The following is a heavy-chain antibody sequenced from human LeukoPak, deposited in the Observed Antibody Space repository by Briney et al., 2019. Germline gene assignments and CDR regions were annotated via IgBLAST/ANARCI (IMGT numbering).Heavy chain of an antibody. CDR1: GYSIRSGYY. CDR2: IYTSGST. Sequence: PSETLSLTCTVSGYSIRSGYYWSWIRQPAGKGLEWIGRIYTSGSTNYNPSLKSRVTMSVDTSKNQFSLKLSSVTAADTAVYYCARDMVRGVLYYYYYMDVWGKGTTVTISS. D-gene: IGHD3-10*01. CDR3: ARDMVRGVLYYYYYMDV. J-gene: IGHJ6*03. V-gene: IGHV4-4*07.